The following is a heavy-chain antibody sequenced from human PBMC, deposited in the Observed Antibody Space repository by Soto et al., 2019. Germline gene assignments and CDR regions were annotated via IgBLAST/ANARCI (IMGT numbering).Heavy chain of an antibody. V-gene: IGHV1-69*02. Sequence: SVKVSCKASGGTFSSYTISWVRQAPGQGLEWMGRIIPILGIANYAQKFQGRVTITADKSTSTAYMELSRLRSDDTAVYYCALLGYCSSTSCYGDAFDIWGQGTMVTVSS. CDR2: IIPILGIA. D-gene: IGHD2-2*01. J-gene: IGHJ3*02. CDR1: GGTFSSYT. CDR3: ALLGYCSSTSCYGDAFDI.